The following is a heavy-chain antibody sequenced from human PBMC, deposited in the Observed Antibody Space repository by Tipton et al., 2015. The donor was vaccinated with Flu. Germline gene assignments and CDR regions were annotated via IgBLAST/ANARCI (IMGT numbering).Heavy chain of an antibody. CDR1: RFTFSPYA. V-gene: IGHV3-23*01. CDR3: AKVIPEKVAGLDY. J-gene: IGHJ4*02. CDR2: ISGGGANT. Sequence: SLRLSCAASRFTFSPYAFYWVRQAPGKGLEWVSAISGGGANTYYADSVKGRFTISRDNSKNTLYLQMNSLRAEDTAIYYCAKVIPEKVAGLDYWGQGTLVTVSS. D-gene: IGHD6-19*01.